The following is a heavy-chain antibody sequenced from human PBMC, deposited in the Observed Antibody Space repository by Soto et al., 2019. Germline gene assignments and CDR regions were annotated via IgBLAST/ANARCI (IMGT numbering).Heavy chain of an antibody. CDR3: ATLYYYDSSGDFDY. V-gene: IGHV1-24*01. J-gene: IGHJ4*02. D-gene: IGHD3-22*01. CDR2: FDPEDGET. CDR1: GYTLTELS. Sequence: ASVKVSCKVSGYTLTELSMHWVRQAPGKGLEWMGGFDPEDGETIYAQKFQGRVTKTEDASTDTAYMELSSLRSEDTAVYYCATLYYYDSSGDFDYWGQGTLVTVSS.